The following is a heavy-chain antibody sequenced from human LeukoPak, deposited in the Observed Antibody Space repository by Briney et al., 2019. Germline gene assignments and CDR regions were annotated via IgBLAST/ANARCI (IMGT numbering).Heavy chain of an antibody. CDR3: AAGRVGAYNNWFDP. D-gene: IGHD1-26*01. V-gene: IGHV1-69-2*01. J-gene: IGHJ5*01. Sequence: ASVKISCKASGYTFTDYYMHWVQQAPGKGLEWMGRVDPEDGETIYAEKFQGRVTITADTSTDTAYMELSSLRSEDTAVYYCAAGRVGAYNNWFDPWGQGTTVTVSS. CDR1: GYTFTDYY. CDR2: VDPEDGET.